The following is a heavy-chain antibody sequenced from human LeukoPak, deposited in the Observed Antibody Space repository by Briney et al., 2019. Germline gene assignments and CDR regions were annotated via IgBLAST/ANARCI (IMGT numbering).Heavy chain of an antibody. D-gene: IGHD4-17*01. CDR1: GTSFSSYY. Sequence: PSETLSLPSGVSGTSFSSYYWSWIRQTPGEGLEWIGEVNHSGYTNMNPSLKSRVTISVDTSKNQFSLMLTSVTAADTAVYFCARMTTGHDYWGQGTLVTVSS. J-gene: IGHJ4*02. V-gene: IGHV4-34*01. CDR2: VNHSGYT. CDR3: ARMTTGHDY.